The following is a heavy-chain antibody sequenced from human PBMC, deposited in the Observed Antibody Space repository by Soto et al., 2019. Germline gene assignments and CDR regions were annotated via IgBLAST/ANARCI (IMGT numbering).Heavy chain of an antibody. CDR3: ARDSGRFSNSWYHLTYYFDY. V-gene: IGHV3-33*01. D-gene: IGHD6-13*01. Sequence: QVQLVESGGGVVQPGRTLRLSCAASGSTFSRYGMHWFHQALGKGVEWVAVIWYDGSNKYYADSVKGRFTISRDNSKNTLYLQMNSLRAEDTAVYYCARDSGRFSNSWYHLTYYFDYWGQGTLVTVSS. CDR2: IWYDGSNK. J-gene: IGHJ4*02. CDR1: GSTFSRYG.